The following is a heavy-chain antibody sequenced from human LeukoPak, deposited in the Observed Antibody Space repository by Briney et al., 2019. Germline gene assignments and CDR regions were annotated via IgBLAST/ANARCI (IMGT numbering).Heavy chain of an antibody. CDR2: IHHSGST. J-gene: IGHJ6*03. Sequence: SETLSLTCAVYGGSFSDFYWSWIRQSPGKGLEWIGEIHHSGSTNYNPSLKSRVTISVDTSKDQFSLNLSSVTAADAAVYYCAGAEVGFLEWSYMDVWGKGTTATVSS. CDR3: AGAEVGFLEWSYMDV. CDR1: GGSFSDFY. V-gene: IGHV4-34*01. D-gene: IGHD3-3*01.